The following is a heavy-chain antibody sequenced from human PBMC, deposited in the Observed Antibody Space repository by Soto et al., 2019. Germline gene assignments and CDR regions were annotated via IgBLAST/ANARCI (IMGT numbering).Heavy chain of an antibody. CDR2: INHSGST. J-gene: IGHJ5*02. CDR1: GGSFSGYY. V-gene: IGHV4-34*01. CDR3: ARAHPNIVATILGWFDP. Sequence: QVQLQQWGAGLLKPSETLSLTCAVYGGSFSGYYWSWIRQPPGKGLEWIGEINHSGSTNYNPSLKSRVTISVDMSKNQFSLKLSSVTAADTAVYYCARAHPNIVATILGWFDPWGQGTLVTVSS. D-gene: IGHD5-12*01.